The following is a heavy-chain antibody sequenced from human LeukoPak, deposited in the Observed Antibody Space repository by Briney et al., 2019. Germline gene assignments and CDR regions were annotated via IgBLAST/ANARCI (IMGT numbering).Heavy chain of an antibody. Sequence: GESLKISCKSSGYNFATSWIGWVRQMSGKGLEWMGIIYPSDSDTRYSPSFQGQVTISADKSISTAYLQWSSLKASDTAMYYCASPAGLRNDRSFDYWGQGTLVTVSS. CDR3: ASPAGLRNDRSFDY. J-gene: IGHJ4*02. V-gene: IGHV5-51*01. CDR2: IYPSDSDT. D-gene: IGHD1-1*01. CDR1: GYNFATSW.